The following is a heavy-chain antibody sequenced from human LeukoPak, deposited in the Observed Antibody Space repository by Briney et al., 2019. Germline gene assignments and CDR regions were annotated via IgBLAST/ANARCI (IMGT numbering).Heavy chain of an antibody. V-gene: IGHV5-51*01. D-gene: IGHD2-15*01. CDR1: GYSFTSYW. CDR3: ARKSGRAFDI. J-gene: IGHJ3*02. CDR2: IYPGESDT. Sequence: PGESLKISCKGSGYSFTSYWIGWVRQIPGKGLGWMGIIYPGESDTRYSQSFQGQVPISADKSISTAHLQWSSLKASDTAMYYCARKSGRAFDIWGQGTMVTVSS.